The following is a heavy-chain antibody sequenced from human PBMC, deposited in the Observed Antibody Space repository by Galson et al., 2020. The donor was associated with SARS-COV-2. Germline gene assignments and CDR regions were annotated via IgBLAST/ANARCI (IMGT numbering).Heavy chain of an antibody. CDR1: GGSIRSSDYY. D-gene: IGHD3-22*01. V-gene: IGHV4-39*01. CDR3: ARHIREDSSGYYLVHGWFDP. Sequence: SETLSLTCTVSGGSIRSSDYYWGWIRQPPGKGLEWIASVYHTGSTHYNPSLRSRVTTSVDTSKNQFSLRLNSVTASDTAVYYCARHIREDSSGYYLVHGWFDPWGQGILVSVSS. J-gene: IGHJ5*02. CDR2: VYHTGST.